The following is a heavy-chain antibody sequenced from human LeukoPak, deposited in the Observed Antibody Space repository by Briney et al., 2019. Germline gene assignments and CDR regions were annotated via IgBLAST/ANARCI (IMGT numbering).Heavy chain of an antibody. D-gene: IGHD3-16*01. V-gene: IGHV3-7*01. J-gene: IGHJ5*01. CDR1: GFTFSRTW. CDR3: ARDPDSDNAWGWFDS. CDR2: INGDGSEE. Sequence: GGSLRLSCAASGFTFSRTWMSWVRHSPGKGLEWVANINGDGSEEYYVDSVKGRFTISRANARSSLYLQMNSLRGEDTAVYYCARDPDSDNAWGWFDSWGQGTVVTVSS.